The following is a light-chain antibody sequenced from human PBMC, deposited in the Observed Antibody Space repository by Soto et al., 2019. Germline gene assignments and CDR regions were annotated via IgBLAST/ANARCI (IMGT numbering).Light chain of an antibody. V-gene: IGLV2-11*01. CDR2: DVS. CDR3: AAWDDSLNGLV. J-gene: IGLJ2*01. Sequence: QSALTQPRSVSGSPGQSVTISCTGSSSDVGEYNYVSWYQHHPGNAPKLMIYDVSKRPSGVPDRFSGSKSGNTASLTISGLQAEDEADYYCAAWDDSLNGLVFGGGTKVTVL. CDR1: SSDVGEYNY.